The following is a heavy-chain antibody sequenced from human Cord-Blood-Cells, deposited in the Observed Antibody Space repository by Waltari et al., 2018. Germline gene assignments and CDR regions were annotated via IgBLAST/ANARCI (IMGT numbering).Heavy chain of an antibody. J-gene: IGHJ6*03. CDR2: IYYGGST. V-gene: IGHV4-39*01. CDR3: ARRPYYDILTGYYNYYYYMDV. Sequence: QLQLQESGPGLVKPSETLSLTCTVSGGSISSSSYYWGWIRQPPGKGLEWIGSIYYGGSTYNNPSLKGRVTISVDTSKNQFSLKLSSVTAADTAVYYCARRPYYDILTGYYNYYYYMDVWGKGTTVTVSS. CDR1: GGSISSSSYY. D-gene: IGHD3-9*01.